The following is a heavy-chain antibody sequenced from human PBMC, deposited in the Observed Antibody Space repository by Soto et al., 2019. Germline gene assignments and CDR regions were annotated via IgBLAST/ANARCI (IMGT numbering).Heavy chain of an antibody. Sequence: GGSLRLSCAASGFTFSSYGMHWVRQAPGKGLEWVAVISYDGSNKYYADSVKGRFTISRDNSKNTLYLQMNSLRAEDTAVYYCAKDGGGWKTVAGTGTFDYWGQGTLVTVSS. CDR3: AKDGGGWKTVAGTGTFDY. J-gene: IGHJ4*02. CDR1: GFTFSSYG. D-gene: IGHD6-19*01. V-gene: IGHV3-30*18. CDR2: ISYDGSNK.